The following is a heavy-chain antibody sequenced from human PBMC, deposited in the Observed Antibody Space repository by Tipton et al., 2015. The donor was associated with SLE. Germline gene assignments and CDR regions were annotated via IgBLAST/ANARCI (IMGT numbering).Heavy chain of an antibody. J-gene: IGHJ4*02. V-gene: IGHV4-38-2*01. D-gene: IGHD5/OR15-5a*01. CDR1: GYSISSGYY. Sequence: LRLSCAVSGYSISSGYYWGWIRQPPGKGLEWIGSIYHSGSTYYNPSLKSRVTISVDRSKNQFSLKLSSVTAADTAVYYCARGVFYFDYWGQGTLVTVSS. CDR3: ARGVFYFDY. CDR2: IYHSGST.